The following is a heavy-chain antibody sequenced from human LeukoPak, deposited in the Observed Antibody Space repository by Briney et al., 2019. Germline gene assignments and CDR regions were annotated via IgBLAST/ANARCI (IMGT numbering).Heavy chain of an antibody. CDR1: GFTFSSYA. D-gene: IGHD1-14*01. Sequence: SGGSLRLSCAASGFTFSSYAMSWVRQAPGKGLEWVSAISGSGGSTYYADSVKGRSTISRDNSKNTLYLQMNSLRAEDTAVYYCARTGYFGNWFDPWGQGTLVTVSS. J-gene: IGHJ5*02. CDR3: ARTGYFGNWFDP. CDR2: ISGSGGST. V-gene: IGHV3-23*01.